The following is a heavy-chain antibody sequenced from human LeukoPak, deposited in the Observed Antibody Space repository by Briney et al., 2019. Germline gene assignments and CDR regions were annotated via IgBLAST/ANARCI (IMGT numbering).Heavy chain of an antibody. D-gene: IGHD2-2*01. Sequence: SETLSLTCTVSGGSISSSAYHWGWIRQPPGKGLEWIGSIYYRGSTFYNPSLKSRLTISIDTSKNQFSLKLSSVNVADTAVYYCARHLSYCSSTSCYLGWLIAFDIWGQGTMVTVSS. CDR2: IYYRGST. CDR3: ARHLSYCSSTSCYLGWLIAFDI. V-gene: IGHV4-39*01. J-gene: IGHJ3*02. CDR1: GGSISSSAYH.